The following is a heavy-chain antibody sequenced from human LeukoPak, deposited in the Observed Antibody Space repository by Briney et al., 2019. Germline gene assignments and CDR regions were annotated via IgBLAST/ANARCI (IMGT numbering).Heavy chain of an antibody. CDR1: GFTFSSYA. Sequence: PGGSLRLSCAASGFTFSSYAMSWVRQAPGKGLEWVSAISGSGGSTYYADSVKGRFTISRDNSKNTLYLQMNSLRAEDTAVYYCARSESWYRGFEYFQHWGQGTLVTVSS. CDR3: ARSESWYRGFEYFQH. J-gene: IGHJ1*01. D-gene: IGHD6-13*01. CDR2: ISGSGGST. V-gene: IGHV3-23*01.